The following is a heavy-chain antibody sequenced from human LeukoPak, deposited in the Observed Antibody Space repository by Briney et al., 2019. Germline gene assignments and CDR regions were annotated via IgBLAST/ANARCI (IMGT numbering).Heavy chain of an antibody. V-gene: IGHV3-23*05. D-gene: IGHD3-22*01. CDR1: GFTINIYA. Sequence: GGSLSRSCAASGFTINIYAMSWVRPVPGKGLEWVASIYGSAGCTYYADSVKGRFTISRDNFENTLYMQMNSLRAEDTAIYYCAKDRPNYHESDGHYYRRDGDYWGQGTLVTVSS. CDR3: AKDRPNYHESDGHYYRRDGDY. J-gene: IGHJ4*02. CDR2: IYGSAGCT.